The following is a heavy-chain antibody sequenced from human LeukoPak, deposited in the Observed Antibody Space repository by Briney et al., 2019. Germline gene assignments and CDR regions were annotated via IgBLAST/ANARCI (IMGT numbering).Heavy chain of an antibody. Sequence: PGGSLRLSCAASGFTFSSYSMNWVRQAPGKGLEWVSSISSSNSYIYYADSVKGRFTISRDNAKNSLYLQMNSLRAEDTAVYYCVVDDMITFGGVIIQSLFDYWGQGTLVTVSS. J-gene: IGHJ4*02. V-gene: IGHV3-21*01. D-gene: IGHD3-16*02. CDR3: VVDDMITFGGVIIQSLFDY. CDR2: ISSSNSYI. CDR1: GFTFSSYS.